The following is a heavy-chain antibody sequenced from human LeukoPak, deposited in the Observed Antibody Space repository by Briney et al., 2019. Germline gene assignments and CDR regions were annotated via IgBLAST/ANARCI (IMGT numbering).Heavy chain of an antibody. V-gene: IGHV4-59*08. CDR2: IYYSGST. Sequence: PSETLSLTCTVSGGSISSYYWSWIRQPPGKGLEWIGYIYYSGSTNYNPSLKSRVTISVDTSKNQFSLKLSSVTAADTAVYYCARSRGSPVAGPYYYYYYGMDVWGQGTTVTVS. D-gene: IGHD6-19*01. CDR1: GGSISSYY. CDR3: ARSRGSPVAGPYYYYYYGMDV. J-gene: IGHJ6*02.